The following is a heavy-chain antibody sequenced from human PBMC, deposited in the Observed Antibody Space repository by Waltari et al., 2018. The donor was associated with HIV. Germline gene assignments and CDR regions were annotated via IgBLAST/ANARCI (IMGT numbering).Heavy chain of an antibody. V-gene: IGHV3-21*01. D-gene: IGHD3-10*01. CDR2: ISSSSSYI. CDR1: GFTFSSYS. CDR3: ARDFPPPPDQPSRAQSHDLYYYYGMDV. J-gene: IGHJ6*02. Sequence: EVQLVESGGGLVKPGGSLRLSCAASGFTFSSYSMNWVRQVPGTGRAWVSSISSSSSYIYYADSVKGRFTISRDNAKNSLYLQMNSLRAEDTAVYYCARDFPPPPDQPSRAQSHDLYYYYGMDVWGQGTTVTVSS.